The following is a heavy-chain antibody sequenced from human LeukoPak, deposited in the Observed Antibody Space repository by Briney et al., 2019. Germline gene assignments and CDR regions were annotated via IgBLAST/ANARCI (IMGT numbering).Heavy chain of an antibody. CDR2: IIPIFGTA. CDR1: GVTFSTYA. J-gene: IGHJ6*04. Sequence: SVTVSCKASGVTFSTYAINWVRQAPGQGREWMGGIIPIFGTANYAQKFQGRVTITADESTSTAYMELSSLRCEDTAMYYCARDNGGLGGYGHFYYYGMDVWGKGTTVTVSS. V-gene: IGHV1-69*01. CDR3: ARDNGGLGGYGHFYYYGMDV. D-gene: IGHD5-12*01.